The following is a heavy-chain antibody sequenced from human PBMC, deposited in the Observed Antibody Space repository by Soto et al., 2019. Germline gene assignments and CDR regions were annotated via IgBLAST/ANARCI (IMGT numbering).Heavy chain of an antibody. V-gene: IGHV4-34*02. CDR3: ARGYDYGDPRDALDT. D-gene: IGHD4-17*01. J-gene: IGHJ3*02. CDR2: IKHSGGT. CDR1: GGSFSGYY. Sequence: QVQLQQWGAGLLKPSETLSLTCAVYGGSFSGYYWNWVRQPPGKELEWIGKIKHSGGTHYNPSLKFRVSISVDTSKNQVSLRMTSVTAADTAVYFCARGYDYGDPRDALDTWGQGTMVTVSS.